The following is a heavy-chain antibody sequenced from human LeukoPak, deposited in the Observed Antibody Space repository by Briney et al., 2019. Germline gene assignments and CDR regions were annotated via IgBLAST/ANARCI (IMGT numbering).Heavy chain of an antibody. D-gene: IGHD6-19*01. CDR2: ISSSSSYI. V-gene: IGHV3-21*01. Sequence: GGSLRLSCAASGFTFSSYSMNWVRQAPGKGLEWVSSISSSSSYIYYADSVRGRFTISRDNAKNSLYLQMNSLRAEDTAVYYCARDPKAVADWFDPWGQGTLVTVSS. CDR3: ARDPKAVADWFDP. CDR1: GFTFSSYS. J-gene: IGHJ5*02.